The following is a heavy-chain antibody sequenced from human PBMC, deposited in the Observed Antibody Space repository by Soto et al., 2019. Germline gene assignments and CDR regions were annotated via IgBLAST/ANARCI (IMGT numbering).Heavy chain of an antibody. D-gene: IGHD3-22*01. V-gene: IGHV1-3*05. Sequence: QVQLVQSGAEEKKPGASVKVSCKASGYTFTSYAMHWVRQAPGQRLEWMGWINAGNGNTKYSQKFQGRVTITRDTSASTAYMELRSLRSEDTAVYYCARSSGYYLSDDYWGQGTLVTVSS. J-gene: IGHJ4*02. CDR2: INAGNGNT. CDR3: ARSSGYYLSDDY. CDR1: GYTFTSYA.